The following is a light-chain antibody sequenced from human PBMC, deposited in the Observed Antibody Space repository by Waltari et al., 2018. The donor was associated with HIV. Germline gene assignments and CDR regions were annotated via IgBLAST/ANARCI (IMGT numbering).Light chain of an antibody. Sequence: QSVLTQPPSASGTPGQTVTISCSGSSSNIGNDNVYWDQQLPGMTPKLLIYKNYQRPSGVPDRFAGSKSGTSASLAISGLRSEDEADYYCVGWDGSLSGYVFGAGTKVTVL. CDR1: SSNIGNDN. CDR3: VGWDGSLSGYV. CDR2: KNY. V-gene: IGLV1-47*01. J-gene: IGLJ1*01.